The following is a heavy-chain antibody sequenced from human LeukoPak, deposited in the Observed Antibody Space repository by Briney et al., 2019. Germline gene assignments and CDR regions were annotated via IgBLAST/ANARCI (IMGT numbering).Heavy chain of an antibody. V-gene: IGHV3-7*01. CDR1: GFTFTSYW. J-gene: IGHJ5*02. Sequence: GGSLRLSCVASGFTFTSYWMSWVRQAPGKGLEWVADIKQDGSEKYYLDSLEGRFTISRDNAKNSVYLQINRLRAEDTAVYYCARRGTIAVPVFWFDPWGQGTLVIVSS. D-gene: IGHD6-19*01. CDR2: IKQDGSEK. CDR3: ARRGTIAVPVFWFDP.